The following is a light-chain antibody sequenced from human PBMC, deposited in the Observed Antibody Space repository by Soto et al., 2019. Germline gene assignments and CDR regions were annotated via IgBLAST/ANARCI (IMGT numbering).Light chain of an antibody. CDR2: GNS. CDR3: QSYDSSLGGLYV. Sequence: QSVLTQPPSGSGAPGQRVTISCTGSSSNIGAGYDVHWYQQLPGTAPKLLIYGNSNRPSGVPDRFSGSKSGTSASLAITGLQAEDEDDYYCQSYDSSLGGLYVFGTGTKVTVL. CDR1: SSNIGAGYD. V-gene: IGLV1-40*01. J-gene: IGLJ1*01.